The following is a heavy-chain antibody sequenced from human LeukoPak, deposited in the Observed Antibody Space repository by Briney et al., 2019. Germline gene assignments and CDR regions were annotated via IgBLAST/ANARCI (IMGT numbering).Heavy chain of an antibody. CDR2: IYNIGTT. V-gene: IGHV3-66*03. CDR3: ARDRDYYDSSGLDY. Sequence: PGGSLRLSCAASGFTVSNNYMSWVRQAPGKGLEWVSIIYNIGTTYYTDSVKGRFTISRGNSKNTLYLQMNSLRAEDTAVYYCARDRDYYDSSGLDYWGQGTLVTVSS. J-gene: IGHJ4*02. CDR1: GFTVSNNY. D-gene: IGHD3-22*01.